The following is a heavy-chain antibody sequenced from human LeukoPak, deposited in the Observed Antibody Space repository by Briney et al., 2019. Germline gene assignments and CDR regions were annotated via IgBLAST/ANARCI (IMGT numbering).Heavy chain of an antibody. V-gene: IGHV4-61*01. CDR2: IYYGGNT. CDR3: ASLTRRSGNYFDY. Sequence: RSSETLSLTCAVSGDSVSSSNYYWSWIRQPPGKGLEWIGYIYYGGNTNYNPSLQSRVTISVDTSKSQFSLKLSPVTAADTAVYYCASLTRRSGNYFDYWGQGTLVTVSS. D-gene: IGHD1-1*01. J-gene: IGHJ4*02. CDR1: GDSVSSSNYY.